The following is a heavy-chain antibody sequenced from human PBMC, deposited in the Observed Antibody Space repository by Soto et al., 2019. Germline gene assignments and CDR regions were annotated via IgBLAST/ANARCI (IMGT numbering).Heavy chain of an antibody. CDR1: GFTFSTYP. D-gene: IGHD4-17*01. CDR2: ILYDGSTE. Sequence: QVQLVESGGGVVQPGRSLRLSCAASGFTFSTYPMHWVRQAPGKGLEWVAIILYDGSTEYYADSVKGRFTISRDNSEKTLYLQMNSLRPEDTAVYYCASVDFGDEVYDYLGQGTLVTVSS. V-gene: IGHV3-30-3*01. J-gene: IGHJ4*02. CDR3: ASVDFGDEVYDY.